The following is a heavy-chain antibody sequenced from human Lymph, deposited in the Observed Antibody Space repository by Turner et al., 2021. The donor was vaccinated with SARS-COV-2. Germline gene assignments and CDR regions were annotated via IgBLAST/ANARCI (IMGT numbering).Heavy chain of an antibody. CDR1: GYTFTSYD. J-gene: IGHJ6*02. CDR2: MNPNSGNT. V-gene: IGHV1-8*02. CDR3: ARGRYSGGGMDV. Sequence: QVQLVQSGAEVKKPGASVKDSCKAPGYTFTSYDINWVRQATGQGLEWMGWMNPNSGNTGYAQKFQGRVTMTRNTSISTAYMELSSLRSEETAVYYCARGRYSGGGMDVWGQGTTVTVSS. D-gene: IGHD1-26*01.